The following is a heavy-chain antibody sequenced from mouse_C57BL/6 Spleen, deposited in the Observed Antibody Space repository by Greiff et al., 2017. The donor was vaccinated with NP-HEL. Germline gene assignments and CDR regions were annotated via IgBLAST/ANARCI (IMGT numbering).Heavy chain of an antibody. J-gene: IGHJ4*01. D-gene: IGHD1-1*01. Sequence: VQLQQPGAELVKPGASVKLSCKASGYTFTSYWMQWVKQRPGQGLEWIGEIDPSDSYTNYNQKFKGKATLTVDKSSSTAYMQLSSLTSEDSAVYYCARNYGSSFYAMDYWGQGTSVTVSS. CDR1: GYTFTSYW. V-gene: IGHV1-50*01. CDR3: ARNYGSSFYAMDY. CDR2: IDPSDSYT.